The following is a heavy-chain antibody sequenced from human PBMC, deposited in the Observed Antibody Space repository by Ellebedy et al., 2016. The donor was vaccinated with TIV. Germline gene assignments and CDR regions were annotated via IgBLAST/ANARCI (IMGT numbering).Heavy chain of an antibody. CDR2: IKQDGSAK. CDR1: GFTFSSYW. Sequence: GESLKISXAASGFTFSSYWMQWVRQAPGKGLEWVADIKQDGSAKYYVDSVKGRFTISRDNAKNSVYLQMNNLRAEDTAVYYCARRYMEVWGKGTTVTVSS. J-gene: IGHJ6*03. CDR3: ARRYMEV. V-gene: IGHV3-7*01.